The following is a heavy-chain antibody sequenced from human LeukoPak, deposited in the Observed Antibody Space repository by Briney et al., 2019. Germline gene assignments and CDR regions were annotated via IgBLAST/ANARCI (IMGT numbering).Heavy chain of an antibody. D-gene: IGHD3-3*01. V-gene: IGHV3-15*01. CDR3: TTAAYYDFWSGYENPRAFDI. Sequence: PGGSLRLSCAASGFTFSDYYMSWVRQAPGKGLEWVGRIKSKTDGGTTDYAAPVKGRFTISRDDSKNTLYLQMNSLKTEDTAVYYCTTAAYYDFWSGYENPRAFDIWGQGTMVTVSS. CDR2: IKSKTDGGTT. J-gene: IGHJ3*02. CDR1: GFTFSDYY.